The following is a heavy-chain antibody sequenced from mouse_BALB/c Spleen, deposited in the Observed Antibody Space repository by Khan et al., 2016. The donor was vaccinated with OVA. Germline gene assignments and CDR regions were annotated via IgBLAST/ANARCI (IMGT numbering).Heavy chain of an antibody. J-gene: IGHJ4*01. Sequence: QVQLKESGPGLVAPSQSLSITCTVSGFSLSRYNIHWVRQPPGKGLEWLGMIWGGGGTDYYSTLKSRLSISKDNSKSQVFFKMNSLQTDDTALYYLARAYYGYDGYYAMDYWGQGTSVTVSS. V-gene: IGHV2-6-4*01. CDR3: ARAYYGYDGYYAMDY. D-gene: IGHD2-14*01. CDR2: IWGGGGT. CDR1: GFSLSRYN.